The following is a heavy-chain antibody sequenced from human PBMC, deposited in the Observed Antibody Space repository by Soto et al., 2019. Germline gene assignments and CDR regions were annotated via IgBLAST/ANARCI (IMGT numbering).Heavy chain of an antibody. CDR2: IYYSGST. J-gene: IGHJ5*02. V-gene: IGHV4-59*08. CDR1: GGSISSYY. CDR3: ARHYYGSGSYGWFDP. D-gene: IGHD3-10*01. Sequence: SETLSLTCTVSGGSISSYYWSWIRQPPGKGLEWIGYIYYSGSTNYNPSLKSRVTISVDTSKNQFSLKLSSVTAADTAVYYCARHYYGSGSYGWFDPWGQGTLVTVSS.